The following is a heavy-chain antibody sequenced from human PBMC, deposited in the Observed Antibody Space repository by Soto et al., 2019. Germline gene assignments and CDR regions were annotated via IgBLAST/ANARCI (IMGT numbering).Heavy chain of an antibody. J-gene: IGHJ4*02. Sequence: PGGSLRLSCAASGFTFSSYWMHWVRQAPGKGLVWVSRINSDGSSTSYADSVKGRFTISRDNAKNTLYLQMNSLRAEDTAVYYCARVSLYCGGDCYDYWGQGXLVTVSS. CDR2: INSDGSST. CDR1: GFTFSSYW. V-gene: IGHV3-74*01. D-gene: IGHD2-21*02. CDR3: ARVSLYCGGDCYDY.